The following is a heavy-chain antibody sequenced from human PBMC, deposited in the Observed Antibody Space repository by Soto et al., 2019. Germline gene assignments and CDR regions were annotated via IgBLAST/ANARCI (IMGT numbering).Heavy chain of an antibody. CDR2: INPSGGST. J-gene: IGHJ6*02. V-gene: IGHV1-46*03. CDR1: GYTFTDYF. Sequence: QVQVVQSGAEVKKPGASVRISCKASGYTFTDYFIHWVRQAPGQGLEWMGRINPSGGSTTKAQKFQGRITMTGDTSTSTAYMELRSLRSDDTAVYYCTRGRQYYQYAMDVWGQGTTVTVSS. CDR3: TRGRQYYQYAMDV.